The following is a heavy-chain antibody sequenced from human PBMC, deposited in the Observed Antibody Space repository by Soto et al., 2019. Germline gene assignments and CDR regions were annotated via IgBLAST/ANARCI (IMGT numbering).Heavy chain of an antibody. D-gene: IGHD3-10*01. J-gene: IGHJ4*02. CDR2: IYHSGST. CDR1: SGSISSSNW. CDR3: ARLGVLNYYGSGSYDY. V-gene: IGHV4-4*02. Sequence: QVQLQESGPGLVKPSGTLSLTCAVSSGSISSSNWWSWVRQPPGKGLEWTGEIYHSGSTNYNPSLKSRVTISVDKSKNQFSLKLSSVTAADTAVYYCARLGVLNYYGSGSYDYWGQGTLVTVSS.